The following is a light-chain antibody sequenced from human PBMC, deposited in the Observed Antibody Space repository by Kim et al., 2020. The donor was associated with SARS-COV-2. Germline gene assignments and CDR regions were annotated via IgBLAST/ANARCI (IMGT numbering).Light chain of an antibody. CDR3: QAWDISTASYV. CDR1: KLGDNY. J-gene: IGLJ1*01. Sequence: AEQATRIACSGDKLGDNYASWNQQRASQSPLMFIYQDNKRPSGIPVRFSGSNCENTATLTISGTQAMDGADYYCQAWDISTASYVFGTGTKVTVL. V-gene: IGLV3-1*01. CDR2: QDN.